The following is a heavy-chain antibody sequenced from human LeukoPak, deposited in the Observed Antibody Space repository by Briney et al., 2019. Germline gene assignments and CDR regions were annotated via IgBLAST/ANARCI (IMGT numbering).Heavy chain of an antibody. CDR3: ATLRPQEDY. J-gene: IGHJ4*02. CDR1: GGSISNFY. V-gene: IGHV4-59*01. Sequence: SETLSLTCTASGGSISNFYWSWIRQPPGKGLEWIGYIYYSGSTNYSPSLKSRVTISIDTSKNQFSLKLSSVTAADTAVYYCATLRPQEDYWGQGTLVTVSS. CDR2: IYYSGST.